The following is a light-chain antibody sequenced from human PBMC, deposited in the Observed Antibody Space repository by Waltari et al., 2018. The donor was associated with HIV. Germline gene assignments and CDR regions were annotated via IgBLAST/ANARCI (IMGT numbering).Light chain of an antibody. J-gene: IGKJ2*01. CDR2: GAS. CDR1: QDISSN. CDR3: QQSYNAPYT. V-gene: IGKV1-39*01. Sequence: DIRMTQSPSSRSASVGDRVIISCRSSQDISSNLNWYQKTAGKAPKLLIYGASNLQSGVPTRFSASGSGNAFTLAINGLQPEDFATYFCQQSYNAPYTFGQGTK.